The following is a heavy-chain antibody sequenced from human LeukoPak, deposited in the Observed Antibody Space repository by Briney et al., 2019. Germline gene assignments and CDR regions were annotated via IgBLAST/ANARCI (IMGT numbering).Heavy chain of an antibody. J-gene: IGHJ5*02. D-gene: IGHD3-22*01. CDR1: GFTFSSYS. CDR3: ARVGGVTMIP. Sequence: PGGSLSLSCAASGFTFSSYSMNRVRQAPGKGLEWVSSISSSSSYIYYADSVKGRFTISRDNAKNSLYLQMNSLRAEDTAVYYCARVGGVTMIPWGQGTLVTVSS. CDR2: ISSSSSYI. V-gene: IGHV3-21*01.